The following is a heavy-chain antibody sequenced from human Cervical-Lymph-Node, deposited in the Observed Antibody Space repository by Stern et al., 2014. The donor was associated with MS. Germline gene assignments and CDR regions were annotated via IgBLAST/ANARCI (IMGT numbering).Heavy chain of an antibody. CDR2: IYPGDSQT. D-gene: IGHD6-19*01. V-gene: IGHV5-51*01. J-gene: IGHJ1*01. Sequence: EVQLVESGAEVKKPGESLKISCKGSGYNFTTYWIAWVRQMPGSGLEWMGLIYPGDSQTRYSPSFQGHVPMSADTSISTAYLQWSSLKASDTAIYYCARPSNSGLFLHHWGQGTLVTVSS. CDR1: GYNFTTYW. CDR3: ARPSNSGLFLHH.